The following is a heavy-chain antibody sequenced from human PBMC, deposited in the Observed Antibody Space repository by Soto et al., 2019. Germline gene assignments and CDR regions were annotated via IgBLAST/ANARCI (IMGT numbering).Heavy chain of an antibody. CDR1: GFTFSSYA. D-gene: IGHD5-18*01. Sequence: GGSLRLACSASGFTFSSYAMHWVRQAPGKGLEYVSAISSNGGSTYYADSVKGRFTISRDNSKNTLYLQMSSLRAEDTAVYYCVKGRGGYSYGRFDYWGQGTLVTVSS. V-gene: IGHV3-64D*06. CDR3: VKGRGGYSYGRFDY. CDR2: ISSNGGST. J-gene: IGHJ4*02.